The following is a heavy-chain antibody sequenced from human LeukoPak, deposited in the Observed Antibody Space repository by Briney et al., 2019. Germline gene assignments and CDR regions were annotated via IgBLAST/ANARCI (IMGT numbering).Heavy chain of an antibody. CDR1: GFTFSSYE. J-gene: IGHJ4*02. CDR2: ISSSGSNI. D-gene: IGHD3-16*01. Sequence: GGSLRLSCAASGFTFSSYEMNWVRQAPGKGLEWVPYISSSGSNIYYADSVKGRFTISRDNAKNSLYLQMNSLRAEDTAVYYCARERGGSYISTEDFDFWGQGTLVTVSS. V-gene: IGHV3-48*03. CDR3: ARERGGSYISTEDFDF.